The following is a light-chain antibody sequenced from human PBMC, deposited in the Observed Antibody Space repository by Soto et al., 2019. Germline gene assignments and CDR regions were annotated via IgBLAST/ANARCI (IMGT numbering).Light chain of an antibody. J-gene: IGKJ5*01. CDR1: QSVSSN. CDR2: GAS. V-gene: IGKV3-15*01. CDR3: QQYNNWPLLT. Sequence: EIVLTQSPATLSVSPGERATLSCRASQSVSSNLAWYQQKPGQAPRLLIYGASTRATGIPARFSGSGSGTEFTLTISSLQSEEFAVYYCQQYNNWPLLTFGQGKRLEIK.